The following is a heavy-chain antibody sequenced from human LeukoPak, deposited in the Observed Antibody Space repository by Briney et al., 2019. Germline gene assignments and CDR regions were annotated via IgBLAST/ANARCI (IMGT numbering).Heavy chain of an antibody. J-gene: IGHJ4*02. CDR2: IYTSGGT. Sequence: SETLSLTCTVSADSISSYYWSWIRQPPGKGLEWIGYIYTSGGTNYIPSLKGRVTISIDTSKNQFSLKLSSVTAAASAVYYCARLTRLSTSPDRYYLDYWGQGTLVTVSS. D-gene: IGHD6-6*01. V-gene: IGHV4-4*09. CDR1: ADSISSYY. CDR3: ARLTRLSTSPDRYYLDY.